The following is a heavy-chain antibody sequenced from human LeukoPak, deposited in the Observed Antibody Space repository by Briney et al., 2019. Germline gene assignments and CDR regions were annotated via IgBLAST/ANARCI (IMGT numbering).Heavy chain of an antibody. CDR3: ARDFLRGVNAFDL. Sequence: PGGPVTLSCAASVYTFSTYAVSWLRQARGKAVVCVSSITSSSSYTYYADSVKRRFTISRDNAKNSLYLQINSLRAEDTAVYYCARDFLRGVNAFDLWGQGTMVTVSS. D-gene: IGHD3-10*01. V-gene: IGHV3-21*01. J-gene: IGHJ3*01. CDR2: ITSSSSYT. CDR1: VYTFSTYA.